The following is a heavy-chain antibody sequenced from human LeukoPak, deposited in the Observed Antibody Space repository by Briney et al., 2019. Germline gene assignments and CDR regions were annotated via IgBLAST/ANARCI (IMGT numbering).Heavy chain of an antibody. J-gene: IGHJ5*02. D-gene: IGHD3-10*01. CDR3: ARDMVRGVISGVGWFDP. CDR2: IYYSGST. Sequence: SETLSLTCTVSGGSISSYYWNWIRQPPGKGLESIGYIYYSGSTNYNPSLKSRVTISVDTSKNQFSLKLSSVTAADTAVYYCARDMVRGVISGVGWFDPWGQGTLVTVSS. CDR1: GGSISSYY. V-gene: IGHV4-59*01.